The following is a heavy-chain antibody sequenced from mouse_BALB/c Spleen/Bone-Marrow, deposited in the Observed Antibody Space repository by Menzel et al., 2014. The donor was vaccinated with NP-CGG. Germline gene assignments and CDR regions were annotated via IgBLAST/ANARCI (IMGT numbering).Heavy chain of an antibody. D-gene: IGHD2-4*01. Sequence: EVQLQQSGPELVKPGASVKVSCKASGYTFISYNMYWVKQSHGKSLEWIGYVDPSNGNTNYNQRFKGKATLTVDMSSTTAYIHLNSLTSEDSAVYYCAREGITTKGDYALDYWGQRTSVTVSS. CDR3: AREGITTKGDYALDY. V-gene: IGHV1S135*01. CDR2: VDPSNGNT. J-gene: IGHJ4*01. CDR1: GYTFISYN.